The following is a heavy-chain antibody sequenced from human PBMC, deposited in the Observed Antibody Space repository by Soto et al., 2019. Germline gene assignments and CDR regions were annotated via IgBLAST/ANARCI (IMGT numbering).Heavy chain of an antibody. CDR3: ETGAAYYYDTSRY. V-gene: IGHV3-30-3*01. Sequence: QVQLVESGGGVVQPGRSLRLSCTASGSGFSALAMHWIRQPPAKDQEWVAVVFNDESTISYAASGKGLYTISRDNSRNTLYLQMTSLRLEDTALYYCETGAAYYYDTSRYWGRGTLVTVSS. CDR2: VFNDESTI. D-gene: IGHD3-22*01. CDR1: GSGFSALA. J-gene: IGHJ4*02.